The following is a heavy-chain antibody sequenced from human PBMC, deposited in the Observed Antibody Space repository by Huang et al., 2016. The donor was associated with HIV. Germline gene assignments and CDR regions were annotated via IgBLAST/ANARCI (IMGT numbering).Heavy chain of an antibody. J-gene: IGHJ4*02. CDR3: AKESRWFSDFDH. CDR2: ISYDGRSQ. D-gene: IGHD2-15*01. CDR1: GFKLSGFG. Sequence: QVHLVESGGGVVQPGGSLRLSCAASGFKLSGFGMAWVRQAPGKGLEWVAVISYDGRSQFYTDSVKGRFTSSRDNSDNTLSLQMKGLRPDDTAVYYCAKESRWFSDFDHWGQGVLVSVSS. V-gene: IGHV3-30*18.